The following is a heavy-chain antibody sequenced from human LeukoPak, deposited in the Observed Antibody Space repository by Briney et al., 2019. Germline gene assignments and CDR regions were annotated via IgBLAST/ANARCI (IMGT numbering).Heavy chain of an antibody. CDR1: GYTFTFHY. CDR3: ARETAVTTAIHLNHFDL. J-gene: IGHJ4*02. Sequence: ASVKVSCNASGYTFTFHYLHWVRQAPGQGLEWMGWINPDSGDTHYAQRFQGRVSVTRDTSITTAYMDLSTLRSDDTAMYYCARETAVTTAIHLNHFDLWGQGTLITVSS. D-gene: IGHD4-17*01. CDR2: INPDSGDT. V-gene: IGHV1-2*02.